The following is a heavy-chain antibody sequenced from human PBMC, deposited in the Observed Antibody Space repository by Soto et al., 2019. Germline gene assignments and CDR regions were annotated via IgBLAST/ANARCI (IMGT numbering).Heavy chain of an antibody. CDR1: GFTFSGSA. J-gene: IGHJ4*02. Sequence: GGSLRLSCAASGFTFSGSAMHWVRQASGKGLEWVGRIRSKANSYATAYAVSLKGRFTISRDDSRNTAYLQMNSLKTEDTAVYYCARGVYDFSSGHPKRLDYWGQGTVVTVPQ. V-gene: IGHV3-73*01. CDR3: ARGVYDFSSGHPKRLDY. CDR2: IRSKANSYAT. D-gene: IGHD3-3*01.